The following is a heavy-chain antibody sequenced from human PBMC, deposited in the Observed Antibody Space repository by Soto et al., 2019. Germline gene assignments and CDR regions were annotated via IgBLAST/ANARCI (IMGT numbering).Heavy chain of an antibody. Sequence: QVQLVESGGGAVQPGGSRRLSCEASEFTFSNYAMHWVRQAPGKALQWLAVISYDGNNKYYADSVEGRFTISRDNSKNTVYLQMNSLRLEDTAVYYCARGPSYSDSYFDHWGQGTLVTVSS. D-gene: IGHD4-17*01. CDR1: EFTFSNYA. CDR3: ARGPSYSDSYFDH. V-gene: IGHV3-30*03. CDR2: ISYDGNNK. J-gene: IGHJ4*02.